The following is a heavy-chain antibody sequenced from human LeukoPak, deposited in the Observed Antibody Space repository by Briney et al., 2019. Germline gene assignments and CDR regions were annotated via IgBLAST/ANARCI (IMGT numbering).Heavy chain of an antibody. V-gene: IGHV5-51*01. CDR3: ARTLTGYSSKFGY. CDR2: IYPGDSDT. D-gene: IGHD6-13*01. CDR1: GYSFINYW. J-gene: IGHJ4*02. Sequence: GESLKISCKGSGYSFINYWIGWVRQMPGKGLEWMGIIYPGDSDTRYSPSFQGQVTISADKSISTAYLQWSSLKASDTAMYYCARTLTGYSSKFGYWGQGTLVTVSS.